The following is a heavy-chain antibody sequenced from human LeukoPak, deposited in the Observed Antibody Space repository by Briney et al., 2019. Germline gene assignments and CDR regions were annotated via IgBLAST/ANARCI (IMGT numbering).Heavy chain of an antibody. J-gene: IGHJ4*02. CDR3: ARLGFSNSGSYLDPSDY. CDR2: IYHTGCK. Sequence: SVALSLTCTVSGGSISSYYWSWIRQPPGKGLEWIGYIYHTGCKNYNPSLKSRVTISVDTSKNQFSLKLSSVTAADTAVYYCARLGFSNSGSYLDPSDYWGQGTLVTVSS. V-gene: IGHV4-59*08. D-gene: IGHD1-26*01. CDR1: GGSISSYY.